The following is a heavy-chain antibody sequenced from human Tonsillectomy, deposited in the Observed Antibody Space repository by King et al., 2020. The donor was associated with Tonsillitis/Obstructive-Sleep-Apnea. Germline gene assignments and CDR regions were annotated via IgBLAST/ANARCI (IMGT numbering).Heavy chain of an antibody. CDR2: IYYSGST. D-gene: IGHD2-21*01. V-gene: IGHV4-59*01. J-gene: IGHJ4*02. CDR1: GGSISTYY. CDR3: ARGGDYFDY. Sequence: MQLQESGPGLVKPSETLSLTCTVSGGSISTYYWSWIRQPPGKGLEWIGYIYYSGSTNYNPSLKSRVTISVDTSKNQFSPKLNSVTAADTAVYYCARGGDYFDYWGQGILVTVSS.